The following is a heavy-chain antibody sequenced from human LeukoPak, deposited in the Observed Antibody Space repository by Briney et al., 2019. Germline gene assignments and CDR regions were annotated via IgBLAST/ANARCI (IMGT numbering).Heavy chain of an antibody. CDR1: GGTFSSYA. CDR2: IIPISGTA. Sequence: SVKVSCKASGGTFSSYAISWVRQAPGQGLEWMGGIIPISGTANYAQKFQGRVTITADESTSTAYMELSSLRSEDTAVYYCARVGITMVRGVSPGYYFDYWGQGTLVTVSS. CDR3: ARVGITMVRGVSPGYYFDY. D-gene: IGHD3-10*01. V-gene: IGHV1-69*01. J-gene: IGHJ4*02.